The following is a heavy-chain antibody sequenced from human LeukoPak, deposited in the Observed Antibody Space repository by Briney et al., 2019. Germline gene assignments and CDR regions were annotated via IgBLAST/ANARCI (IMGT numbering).Heavy chain of an antibody. CDR2: INHSGST. Sequence: SETLSLTCAVYGGSFSGYYWSWIRQPPGKGLEWIGEINHSGSTNYNPPLKSRVTISVDTSKNQFSLKLSSVTAADTAVYYCARGMLYYDYVWGSYRYPYYFDYWGQGTLVTVSS. D-gene: IGHD3-16*02. CDR1: GGSFSGYY. V-gene: IGHV4-34*01. J-gene: IGHJ4*02. CDR3: ARGMLYYDYVWGSYRYPYYFDY.